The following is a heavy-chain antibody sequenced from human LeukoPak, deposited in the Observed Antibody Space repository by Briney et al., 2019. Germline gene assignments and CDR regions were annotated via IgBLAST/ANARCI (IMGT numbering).Heavy chain of an antibody. Sequence: SETLSLTCAVYGRSFSSYYWSWIRQPPGKGLEWIGYIYYSGSTNYNPSLKSRVTISVDTSKNQFSLKLSSVTAADTAVYYCARGIQLWLRNYYYYYMDVWGKGTTVTVSS. CDR2: IYYSGST. CDR1: GRSFSSYY. D-gene: IGHD5-18*01. J-gene: IGHJ6*03. V-gene: IGHV4-59*01. CDR3: ARGIQLWLRNYYYYYMDV.